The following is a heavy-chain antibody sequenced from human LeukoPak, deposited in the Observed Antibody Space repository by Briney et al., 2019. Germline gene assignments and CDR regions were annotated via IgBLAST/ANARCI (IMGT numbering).Heavy chain of an antibody. Sequence: SETLSLTCAVYGGSFSGYYWSWIRQPPGKGLEWIGEINHSGSTNYNPSLKSRVTISVDTSKNQFSLKLSSVTAADTAVYYCAEGYSSSWYEGGPFDYWGQGTLVTVSS. CDR1: GGSFSGYY. CDR2: INHSGST. D-gene: IGHD6-13*01. J-gene: IGHJ4*02. V-gene: IGHV4-34*01. CDR3: AEGYSSSWYEGGPFDY.